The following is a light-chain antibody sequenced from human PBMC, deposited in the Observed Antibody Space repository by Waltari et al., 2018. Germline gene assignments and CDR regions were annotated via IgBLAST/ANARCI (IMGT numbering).Light chain of an antibody. Sequence: QSLLTQPPSVSGAPGQSVIISCTGSSSNIGAGNDVHWYQQFPGAAPRLLIYVTASRPSEVPDRFSGSRSGTSAFLAIAGLQAEDEADYFCQSYDNSLSAPYVFGTGTKVIVL. V-gene: IGLV1-40*01. CDR3: QSYDNSLSAPYV. CDR2: VTA. CDR1: SSNIGAGND. J-gene: IGLJ1*01.